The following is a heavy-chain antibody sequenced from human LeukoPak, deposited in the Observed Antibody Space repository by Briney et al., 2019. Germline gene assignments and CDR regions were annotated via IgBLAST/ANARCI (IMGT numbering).Heavy chain of an antibody. CDR2: INHSGST. J-gene: IGHJ5*02. D-gene: IGHD2-15*01. CDR3: ARGRRVGYCSGGSCPRWFDP. CDR1: GGSFSGYY. V-gene: IGHV4-34*01. Sequence: SETLSLTCAVYGGSFSGYYWSWIRQPPGKGLEWIGEINHSGSTNYNPSLKSRVTISVDTSKNQFSLKLSSVTAADMAVYYCARGRRVGYCSGGSCPRWFDPWGQGTLVTVSS.